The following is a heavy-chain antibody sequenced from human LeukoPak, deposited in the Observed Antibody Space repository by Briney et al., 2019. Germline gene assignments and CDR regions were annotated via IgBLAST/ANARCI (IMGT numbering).Heavy chain of an antibody. Sequence: GGSLRLSCAASGFTFSNYWMHWVRQAPGKGLEWVGFIRSKLYGGTTEYAASVKGRFTISRDDSKSIAYLQMNSLKIEDTAVYFCTRDGLEWLRPYYYYYMDVWGKGTTVTVSS. D-gene: IGHD3-3*01. V-gene: IGHV3-49*04. CDR1: GFTFSNYW. CDR3: TRDGLEWLRPYYYYYMDV. J-gene: IGHJ6*03. CDR2: IRSKLYGGTT.